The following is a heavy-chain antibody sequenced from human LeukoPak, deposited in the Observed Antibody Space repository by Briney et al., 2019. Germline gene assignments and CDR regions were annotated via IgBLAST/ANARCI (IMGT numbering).Heavy chain of an antibody. CDR1: GFTFSSYS. V-gene: IGHV3-21*01. Sequence: GGSLRLSCAASGFTFSSYSMSWVRQAPGKGLEWVSSISSSSSYIYYADSVKGRFTISRDNAKNSLYLQMNSLRAEDTAVYYCARVGDSSGYYYYYYYGMDVWGQGTTVTVSS. CDR3: ARVGDSSGYYYYYYYGMDV. CDR2: ISSSSSYI. J-gene: IGHJ6*02. D-gene: IGHD3-22*01.